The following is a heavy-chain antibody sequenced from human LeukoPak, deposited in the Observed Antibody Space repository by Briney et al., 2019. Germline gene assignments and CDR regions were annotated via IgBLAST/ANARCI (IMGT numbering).Heavy chain of an antibody. Sequence: GGSLRLSCAASGFTFSRYSMHWVRRAPGKGLVWVSHVNSDGSGPDYADSVKGRFTISRDNAKNPLYLQVNSLRVEDTAVYYCVCLGLGGLSLDWGQGTLVTVSS. D-gene: IGHD3-16*01. J-gene: IGHJ4*02. CDR2: VNSDGSGP. V-gene: IGHV3-74*01. CDR1: GFTFSRYS. CDR3: VCLGLGGLSLD.